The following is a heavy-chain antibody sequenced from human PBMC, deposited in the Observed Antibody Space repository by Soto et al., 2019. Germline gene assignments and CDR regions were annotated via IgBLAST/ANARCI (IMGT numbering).Heavy chain of an antibody. D-gene: IGHD4-17*01. CDR2: ISSSGSTI. Sequence: PGGSLRLSCAASGFTFSSYEMNWVRQAPGKGLEWVSYISSSGSTIYYADSVKGRFTISRDNAKNSLYLQMNSLRAEDTAIYYCARGDYGDYVRYFDLWGRGTLVPVS. CDR1: GFTFSSYE. CDR3: ARGDYGDYVRYFDL. J-gene: IGHJ2*01. V-gene: IGHV3-48*03.